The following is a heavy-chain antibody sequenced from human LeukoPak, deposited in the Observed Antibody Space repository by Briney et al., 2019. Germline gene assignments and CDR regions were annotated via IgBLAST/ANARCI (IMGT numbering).Heavy chain of an antibody. CDR1: GFTFSSYA. J-gene: IGHJ3*02. V-gene: IGHV3-23*01. Sequence: GGSLRLSCAASGFTFSSYAMSWVRQAPGKGLEWVSAISGSGGSTYYADSVKGRFAISRDNSKNMLYLQMNSLKAEDTAVYYCASDCGGDCRRVLDIWGQGTMVTVSS. D-gene: IGHD2-21*02. CDR3: ASDCGGDCRRVLDI. CDR2: ISGSGGST.